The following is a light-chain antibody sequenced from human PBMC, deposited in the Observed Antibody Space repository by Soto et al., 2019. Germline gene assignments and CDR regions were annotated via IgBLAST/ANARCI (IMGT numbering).Light chain of an antibody. J-gene: IGLJ1*01. CDR1: SSNIGAGYD. V-gene: IGLV1-40*01. CDR3: QSYDSSLSALYV. CDR2: GTS. Sequence: QSVLTQPPSVSGAPGQRVTIPCTGSSSNIGAGYDVHWYQQLPGTAPKLLIYGTSNRPSGVPYRFSGSKSGTSASLAITGLQAEDEADYYCQSYDSSLSALYVFGTGTKVTVL.